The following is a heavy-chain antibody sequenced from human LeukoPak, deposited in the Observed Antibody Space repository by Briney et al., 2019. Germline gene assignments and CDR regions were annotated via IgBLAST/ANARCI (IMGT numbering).Heavy chain of an antibody. D-gene: IGHD4-17*01. J-gene: IGHJ4*02. CDR3: ATSPGYGDYLFDY. Sequence: GGSLRLSCAASGFTFSSYAMSWVRQAPGKGLEWVSAISGSGGGTYYADSVKGRFTISRDNSKNTLYLQMNSLRAEATAVYYCATSPGYGDYLFDYWGQGTLVTVSS. CDR2: ISGSGGGT. V-gene: IGHV3-23*01. CDR1: GFTFSSYA.